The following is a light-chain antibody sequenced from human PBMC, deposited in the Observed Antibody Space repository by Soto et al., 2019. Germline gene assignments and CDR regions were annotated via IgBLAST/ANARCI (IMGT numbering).Light chain of an antibody. CDR1: NIGSKS. Sequence: SYELTQPPSVSVAPGKTARITCGGNNIGSKSVHWYQQKPGQAPVLVIYDNDRPSGIPERFSGSNSGNTATLTISRVEAGDEADYYCQVWDSSSDHVVFGGGTQLTVL. CDR3: QVWDSSSDHVV. J-gene: IGLJ2*01. V-gene: IGLV3-21*04. CDR2: DN.